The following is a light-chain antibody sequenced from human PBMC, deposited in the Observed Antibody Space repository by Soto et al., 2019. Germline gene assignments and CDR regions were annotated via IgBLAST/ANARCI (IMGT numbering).Light chain of an antibody. V-gene: IGKV2-28*01. J-gene: IGKJ4*01. CDR1: QSLLHRNGNNY. CDR2: LAS. Sequence: DLVLTQSPLSLPVTPGEPASISCRSSQSLLHRNGNNYLDWYLQKPGQSPQLLIYLASNRASGVSGSVSCSGSCTDFTLKISRVEPEDVGIYYCLHALQPPVTFGGGTRVEIK. CDR3: LHALQPPVT.